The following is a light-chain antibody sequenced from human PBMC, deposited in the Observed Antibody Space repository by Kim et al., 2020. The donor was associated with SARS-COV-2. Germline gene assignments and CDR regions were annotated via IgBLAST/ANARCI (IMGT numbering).Light chain of an antibody. Sequence: ASVGDRLTITCRTSQRISSSLNWYQQKPGTAPKLLIYAASGLQSGVPSRFSGSGSGTDFTLTINGLQPEDFATYFCQQSYTFPRTFGQGTKVDIK. CDR3: QQSYTFPRT. CDR1: QRISSS. J-gene: IGKJ1*01. CDR2: AAS. V-gene: IGKV1-39*01.